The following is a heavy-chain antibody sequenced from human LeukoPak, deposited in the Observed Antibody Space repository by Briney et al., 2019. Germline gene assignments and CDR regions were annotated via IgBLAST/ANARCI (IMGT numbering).Heavy chain of an antibody. CDR1: GGSISSSSYY. CDR2: IYYSGST. CDR3: ARFVDTAMVTPYYFDY. V-gene: IGHV4-61*01. J-gene: IGHJ4*02. D-gene: IGHD5-18*01. Sequence: SETLSLTCTVSGGSISSSSYYWSWIRQPPGKGLEWIGYIYYSGSTNYNPSLKSRVTISVDTSKNQFSLKLSSVTAADTAVYYCARFVDTAMVTPYYFDYWGQGTLVTVSS.